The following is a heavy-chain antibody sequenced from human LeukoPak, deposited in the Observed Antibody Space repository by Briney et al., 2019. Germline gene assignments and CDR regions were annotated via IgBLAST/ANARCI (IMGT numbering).Heavy chain of an antibody. J-gene: IGHJ6*03. CDR3: ARLRGSYRTYYYYMDV. Sequence: PSETLSLTCTVSGGSISSSSYYWGWVRQPPGKGLEWIGSIYYSGSTYNNPSLKSRVTISVDTSKTQVSLKPSSVTAADTAVYYCARLRGSYRTYYYYMDVWGKGTTVTVSS. CDR2: IYYSGST. V-gene: IGHV4-39*01. CDR1: GGSISSSSYY. D-gene: IGHD1-26*01.